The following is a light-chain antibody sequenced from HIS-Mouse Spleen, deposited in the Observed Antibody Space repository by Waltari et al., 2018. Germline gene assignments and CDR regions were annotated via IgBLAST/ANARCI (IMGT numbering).Light chain of an antibody. CDR3: LQEDMIPRA. CDR2: DAT. V-gene: IGKV5-2*01. Sequence: ETTLTQSPAFMSATPGDKLNISCKASQHIDDDMNWYQQKPGEAAIFMIQDATTLVRGNPPRLSVGGCGTYFTLTINKIEYEEAAHYCWLQEDMIPRACGGGTKGELK. CDR1: QHIDDD. J-gene: IGKJ4*01.